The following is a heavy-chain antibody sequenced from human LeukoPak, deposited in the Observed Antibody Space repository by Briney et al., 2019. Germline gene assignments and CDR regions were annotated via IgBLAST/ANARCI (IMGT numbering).Heavy chain of an antibody. Sequence: ASVKLSCKASGGTFSSYAISWVRQAPGQGLEWMGRIIPILGIANYAQKFQGRVTITADKSTSTAYMELSSLRSEDTAVYYCARDRYSGSITMVRDYGMDVWGQGTTVTVSS. CDR2: IIPILGIA. V-gene: IGHV1-69*04. CDR3: ARDRYSGSITMVRDYGMDV. D-gene: IGHD3-10*01. CDR1: GGTFSSYA. J-gene: IGHJ6*02.